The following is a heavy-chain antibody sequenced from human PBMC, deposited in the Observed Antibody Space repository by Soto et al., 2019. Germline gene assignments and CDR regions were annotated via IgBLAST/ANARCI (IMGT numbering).Heavy chain of an antibody. CDR1: GFRFNIYS. CDR2: ITSDTKTI. CDR3: ARSVEGHFDY. Sequence: VQLVESGGNLVEPGGSLRLSCAASGFRFNIYSMNWVRQAPGKGLEWSAYITSDTKTIKYADSVKGRFTISRDNDKNLLYLYMNSLRDEDTAVYYCARSVEGHFDYWGQGTVVTVSA. D-gene: IGHD6-19*01. V-gene: IGHV3-48*02. J-gene: IGHJ4*02.